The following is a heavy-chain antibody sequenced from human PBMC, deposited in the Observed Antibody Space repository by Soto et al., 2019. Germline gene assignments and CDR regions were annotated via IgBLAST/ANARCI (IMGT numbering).Heavy chain of an antibody. CDR3: AREGYYYDSSGYYFKMEFDY. J-gene: IGHJ4*02. D-gene: IGHD3-22*01. V-gene: IGHV3-48*02. CDR2: ISSSSSTI. CDR1: GFTFSSYS. Sequence: PGGSLRLSCAASGFTFSSYSMNWVRQAPGKGLEWVSYISSSSSTIYYADSVKGRFTISRDNAKNSLYLQMNSLRDEDTAVYYCAREGYYYDSSGYYFKMEFDYWGQGTLVTVSS.